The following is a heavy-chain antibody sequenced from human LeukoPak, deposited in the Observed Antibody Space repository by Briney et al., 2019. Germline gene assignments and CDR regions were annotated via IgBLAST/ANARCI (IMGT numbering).Heavy chain of an antibody. Sequence: AASVKVSCKASGGTFSSYAISWVRQAPGQGLEWMGRIIPILGIANYAQKFQGRVTITADKSTSTAYMELSSLRSEDTAVYYCARAPWYYDSSGYYAPGWFDPWGQGTLVTVSS. CDR1: GGTFSSYA. CDR2: IIPILGIA. V-gene: IGHV1-69*04. J-gene: IGHJ5*02. D-gene: IGHD3-22*01. CDR3: ARAPWYYDSSGYYAPGWFDP.